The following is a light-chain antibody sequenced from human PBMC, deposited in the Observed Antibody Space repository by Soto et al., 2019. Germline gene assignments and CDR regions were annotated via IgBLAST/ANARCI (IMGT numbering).Light chain of an antibody. CDR1: QSVSSSY. CDR3: QQHNNWPT. J-gene: IGKJ5*01. Sequence: EIVLTQSPGTLSLSPGERATLSCRASQSVSSSYLAWYQQKPGQAPRLLIYGASIRATGIPDRFSGSGSGTDFTLTISRLEPEDFAVYYCQQHNNWPTFGQGTRLEIK. V-gene: IGKV3D-20*02. CDR2: GAS.